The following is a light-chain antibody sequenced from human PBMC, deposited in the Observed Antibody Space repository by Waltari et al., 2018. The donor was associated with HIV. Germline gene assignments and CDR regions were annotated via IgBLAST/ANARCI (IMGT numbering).Light chain of an antibody. CDR3: LTYVSDSGTWK. CDR1: NIDVGNYNL. Sequence: QSPLTQPASVSGNPGQSVTITCTGTNIDVGNYNLVSWYQQHPGKAPKLLIYDFSKRPSGVSCRFSGSNSGYWASLTISGLLAEDESYYFCLTYVSDSGTWKFGGGTYLTV. J-gene: IGLJ3*02. V-gene: IGLV2-23*02. CDR2: DFS.